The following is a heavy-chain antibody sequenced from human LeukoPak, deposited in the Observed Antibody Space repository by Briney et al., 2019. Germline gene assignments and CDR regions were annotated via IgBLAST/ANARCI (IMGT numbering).Heavy chain of an antibody. CDR3: ARPAQEEGGYSSSAILEYFKY. J-gene: IGHJ1*01. CDR2: ISGSGGST. CDR1: GFTFSGAA. Sequence: GGSLRLSCAASGFTFSGAAMHWVRQASGKGLEWVSAISGSGGSTYYADSVKGRFTISRDNSKNTLYMQMNSLRAEDTAAYYCARPAQEEGGYSSSAILEYFKYWGQGTLVTVSS. D-gene: IGHD6-13*01. V-gene: IGHV3-23*01.